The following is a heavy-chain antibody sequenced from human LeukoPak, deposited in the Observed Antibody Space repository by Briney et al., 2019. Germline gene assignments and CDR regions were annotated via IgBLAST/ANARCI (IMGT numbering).Heavy chain of an antibody. Sequence: AGPPRLSCAARGFSFTSYWMCWVRQAPRKGLPWVANIKQVGSEKYYVDSVKGRFTISRDTAKNSLYLHMKSMRAEDTALYYCGRIWFEEGIDYWGEGTLVTVSS. D-gene: IGHD3-10*01. CDR1: GFSFTSYW. J-gene: IGHJ4*01. CDR3: GRIWFEEGIDY. V-gene: IGHV3-7*01. CDR2: IKQVGSEK.